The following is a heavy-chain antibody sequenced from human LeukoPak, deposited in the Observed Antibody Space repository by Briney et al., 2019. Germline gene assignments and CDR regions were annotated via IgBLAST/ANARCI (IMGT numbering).Heavy chain of an antibody. CDR2: IRSTANGYAT. CDR3: AKDWEAASDAFDM. CDR1: GFTFSGSA. Sequence: GGSLRLSCAASGFTFSGSALHWVRQASGKGLEWVGRIRSTANGYATAYAASVKGRFTISRDDSKNTAYLQMNSLRAEDTAIYYCAKDWEAASDAFDMWGQGTTVTVSS. J-gene: IGHJ3*02. D-gene: IGHD6-13*01. V-gene: IGHV3-73*01.